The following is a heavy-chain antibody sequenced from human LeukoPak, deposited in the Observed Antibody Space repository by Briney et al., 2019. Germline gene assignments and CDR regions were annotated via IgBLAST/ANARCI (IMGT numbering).Heavy chain of an antibody. V-gene: IGHV3-30*18. Sequence: GGSLRLSCAASGFTFSTYGMHWVRQAPGKGLEWVALISYTGGNKYYADSVKGRFTISRDNSNNTLYLQVNRLRGEDTAVYYCGKDAHSSGWRGGVDSWGQGTLVTVSS. CDR3: GKDAHSSGWRGGVDS. CDR2: ISYTGGNK. D-gene: IGHD6-19*01. CDR1: GFTFSTYG. J-gene: IGHJ4*02.